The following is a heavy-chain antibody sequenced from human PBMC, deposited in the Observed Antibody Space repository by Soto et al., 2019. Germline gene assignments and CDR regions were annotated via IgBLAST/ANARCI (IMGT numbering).Heavy chain of an antibody. J-gene: IGHJ4*02. Sequence: QVQVVQSGAEMKKPGASVRVSCKPYGYTFTAYYIHWMRQVPGQGLEWLGWIDPRSGVTNYAQKFQGKVTMTRDMSIKTVYMELSWLTSDDTAVYYCATADDGAFAFWGQGTVVTVS. CDR1: GYTFTAYY. D-gene: IGHD1-1*01. V-gene: IGHV1-2*02. CDR2: IDPRSGVT. CDR3: ATADDGAFAF.